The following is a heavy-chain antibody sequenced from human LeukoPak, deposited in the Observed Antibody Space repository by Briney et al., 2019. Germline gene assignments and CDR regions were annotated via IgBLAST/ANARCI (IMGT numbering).Heavy chain of an antibody. V-gene: IGHV3-23*01. CDR3: ARTPQKYCSSTTCYPDY. J-gene: IGHJ4*02. D-gene: IGHD2-2*01. Sequence: GGSLRLSCAASGFTVSSNYMSWVRLAPGKGLEWDSTISGSGDTTYYADSVRGRFTISRDNSNNTLYLQMNSLRAENTALYYCARTPQKYCSSTTCYPDYWGQGTLVTVSS. CDR1: GFTVSSNY. CDR2: ISGSGDTT.